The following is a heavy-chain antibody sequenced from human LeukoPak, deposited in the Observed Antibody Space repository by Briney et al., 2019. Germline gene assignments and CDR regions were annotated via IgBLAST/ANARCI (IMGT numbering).Heavy chain of an antibody. CDR3: AREMDYDFWSGYYVDWFDP. D-gene: IGHD3-3*01. V-gene: IGHV4-61*02. CDR2: IYTSGST. Sequence: PSETLSLTCTVSGGSISSGSYYWRWIRQPAGKGLEWIARIYTSGSTNYNPSLKSRVTISVDTTNNQFSLKLSSVTAADTAVYYCAREMDYDFWSGYYVDWFDPWGQGTLVTVSS. J-gene: IGHJ5*02. CDR1: GGSISSGSYY.